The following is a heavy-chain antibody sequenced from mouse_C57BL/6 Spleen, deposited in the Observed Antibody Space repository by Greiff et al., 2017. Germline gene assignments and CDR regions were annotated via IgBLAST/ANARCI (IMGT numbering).Heavy chain of an antibody. CDR3: ARSGGSSRYYFDY. D-gene: IGHD1-1*01. Sequence: QVQLQQSGAELVKPGASVKISCKASGYAFSSYWMNWVKQRPGKGLEWIGQIYPGDGDTNYNGKFKGKDTLTADKSSSTAYMQLSSLTSEDSAVYFCARSGGSSRYYFDYWGQGTTLTVSS. CDR1: GYAFSSYW. J-gene: IGHJ2*01. CDR2: IYPGDGDT. V-gene: IGHV1-80*01.